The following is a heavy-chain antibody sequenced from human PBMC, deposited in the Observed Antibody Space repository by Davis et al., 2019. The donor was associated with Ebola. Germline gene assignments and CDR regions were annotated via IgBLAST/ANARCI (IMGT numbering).Heavy chain of an antibody. CDR3: ARDPGGIVGAGFDY. D-gene: IGHD1-26*01. CDR1: GYTFSTYY. J-gene: IGHJ4*02. Sequence: ASVKVSCKASGYTFSTYYMNWVRQAPRQGLEWMGIINPSGGSTNYAQKFQGRVTMTRNASITTAYMELSSLRSEDTAVYYCARDPGGIVGAGFDYWGQGTLVTVSS. V-gene: IGHV1-46*01. CDR2: INPSGGST.